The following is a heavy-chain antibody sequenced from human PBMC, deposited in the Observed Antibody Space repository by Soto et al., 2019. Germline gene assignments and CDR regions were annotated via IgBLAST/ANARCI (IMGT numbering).Heavy chain of an antibody. Sequence: SETLSLTCSVSGASISSSNWWSWVRQPPGKGLEWIGEIYHSGSTNYNPSLKSRVTISVYKSNNQFSLKLSSVTAADTAVYYCTESTSDDYYGMDVWGQGTTDTVSS. V-gene: IGHV4-4*02. D-gene: IGHD2-2*01. CDR2: IYHSGST. J-gene: IGHJ6*02. CDR3: TESTSDDYYGMDV. CDR1: GASISSSNW.